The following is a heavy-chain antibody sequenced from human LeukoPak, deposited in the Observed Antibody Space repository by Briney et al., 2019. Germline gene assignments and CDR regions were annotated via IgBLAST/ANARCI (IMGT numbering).Heavy chain of an antibody. CDR2: IYYSGST. CDR1: GGSISGYY. CDR3: ARRGAAAGKGINWFDP. V-gene: IGHV4-59*08. J-gene: IGHJ5*02. D-gene: IGHD6-13*01. Sequence: SETLSLTCTVSGGSISGYYWNWIRQPPGKGLEWIGYIYYSGSTNYNPSLKSRVTISVDTSKNQFSLKLSSVTAADTAVYYCARRGAAAGKGINWFDPWGQGTLVTVSS.